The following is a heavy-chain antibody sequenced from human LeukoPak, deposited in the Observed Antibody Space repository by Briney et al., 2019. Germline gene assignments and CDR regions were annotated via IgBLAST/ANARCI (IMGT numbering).Heavy chain of an antibody. Sequence: GGSLRLSCAASGFTFSSYAMHWVRQAPGKGLEWVAVISYDGSNKYYADSVKGRFTISRDNAKNSLYLQMNSLRAEDAAVYYCARDPYSGTYGDTYYYYMDVWGKGTTVTISS. J-gene: IGHJ6*03. CDR3: ARDPYSGTYGDTYYYYMDV. D-gene: IGHD1-26*01. CDR1: GFTFSSYA. V-gene: IGHV3-30*04. CDR2: ISYDGSNK.